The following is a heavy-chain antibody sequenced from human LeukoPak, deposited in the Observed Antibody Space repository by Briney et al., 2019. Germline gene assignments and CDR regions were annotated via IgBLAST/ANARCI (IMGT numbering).Heavy chain of an antibody. V-gene: IGHV3-21*04. J-gene: IGHJ4*02. Sequence: PGGSLRLSCAASGFTFSTYSMNWVRQAPGKGLEWVSSISISSSYIYYADSVKGRFTISRDNSKNTLYLQMNSLRAEDTAVYYCAKCTRGWFEDYWGQGTLVTVSS. CDR2: ISISSSYI. D-gene: IGHD6-19*01. CDR1: GFTFSTYS. CDR3: AKCTRGWFEDY.